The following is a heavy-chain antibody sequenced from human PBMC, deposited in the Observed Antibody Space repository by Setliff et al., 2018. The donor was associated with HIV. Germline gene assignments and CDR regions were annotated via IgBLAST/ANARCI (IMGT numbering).Heavy chain of an antibody. CDR3: TTEAYCSSNSCQGTFDS. V-gene: IGHV3-33*08. J-gene: IGHJ4*02. D-gene: IGHD2-2*01. CDR1: GFTFDDYA. Sequence: PGGSLRLSCAASGFTFDDYAMHWVRQAPGKGLEWVAVIWYDGSNKYYADSVKGLFTISRDNSKNMLYLQMNSLRAEDTAMYYCTTEAYCSSNSCQGTFDSWGQGTLVTVSS. CDR2: IWYDGSNK.